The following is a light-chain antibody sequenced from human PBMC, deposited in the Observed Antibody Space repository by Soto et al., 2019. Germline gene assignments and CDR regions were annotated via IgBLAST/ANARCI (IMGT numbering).Light chain of an antibody. CDR1: SSDVGGFNY. V-gene: IGLV2-14*01. Sequence: QSVLTQPASVSGTLGQSITISCTGTSSDVGGFNYVSWYQQHPGKAPKLMIYEVSNRPSGVSNRFSGSKSGNTASLTISGLQAEDEADYYCSSYKSSSTYVFGGGTKVTVL. J-gene: IGLJ1*01. CDR3: SSYKSSSTYV. CDR2: EVS.